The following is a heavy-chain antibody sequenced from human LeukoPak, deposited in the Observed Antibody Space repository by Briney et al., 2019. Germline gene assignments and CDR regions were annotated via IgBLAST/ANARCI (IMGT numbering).Heavy chain of an antibody. CDR2: ISNTGGFT. D-gene: IGHD3-10*01. J-gene: IGHJ5*02. Sequence: GGSLRLSCAASGFTFSVHVMTWVRQAPGKGLEWVSSISNTGGFTMYADSVKGRFTISRDNAKNSLYLQMNSLRADDTAVYFCARVPSGSGSYLWWFDPWGQGTLVTVSS. CDR1: GFTFSVHV. CDR3: ARVPSGSGSYLWWFDP. V-gene: IGHV3-21*01.